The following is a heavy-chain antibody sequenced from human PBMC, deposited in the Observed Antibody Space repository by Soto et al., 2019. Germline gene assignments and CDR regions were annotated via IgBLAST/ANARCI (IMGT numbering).Heavy chain of an antibody. CDR3: ARGRVEVGYYGMDV. CDR2: IIPIFGTA. D-gene: IGHD2-15*01. J-gene: IGHJ6*02. V-gene: IGHV1-69*13. Sequence: GASVKVSCKASGGTFSSYAISWVRQAPGQGLEWMGGIIPIFGTANYAQKFQGRVTITADESTSTAYMELSSLRSEDTAVYYCARGRVEVGYYGMDVWGQGTTVTVSS. CDR1: GGTFSSYA.